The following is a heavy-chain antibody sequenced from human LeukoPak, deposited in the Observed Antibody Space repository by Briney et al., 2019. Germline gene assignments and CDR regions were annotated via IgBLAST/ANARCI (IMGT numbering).Heavy chain of an antibody. CDR3: ARDRALYDSRRGYYYTEDDY. D-gene: IGHD3-22*01. J-gene: IGHJ4*02. Sequence: SGGSLRLSCAASGFTFNNYWMCWVRQAPGMGLEWVANINQDGNEKYYVDSVKGRFSIFRDNAKTSLYLQMNSLRADDTAVYYCARDRALYDSRRGYYYTEDDYWGQGTLVTVSS. CDR2: INQDGNEK. V-gene: IGHV3-7*01. CDR1: GFTFNNYW.